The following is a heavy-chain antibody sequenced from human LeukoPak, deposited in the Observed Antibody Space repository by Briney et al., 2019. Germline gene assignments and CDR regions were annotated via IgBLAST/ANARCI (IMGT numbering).Heavy chain of an antibody. D-gene: IGHD5-18*01. CDR1: GSTFNSYA. V-gene: IGHV3-23*01. CDR3: TKRKDTAMAPIDF. CDR2: IGGSGGST. J-gene: IGHJ4*01. Sequence: GGSLRLSSAASGSTFNSYAMSWIRQAPGKGLEWVSAIGGSGGSTYYADSVKGRFTISRDNFKNTLYLQMNSLRADDTAVNDSTKRKDTAMAPIDFWGNGALVTDSS.